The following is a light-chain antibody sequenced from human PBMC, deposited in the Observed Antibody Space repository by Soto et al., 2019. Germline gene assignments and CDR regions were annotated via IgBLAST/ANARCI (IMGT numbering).Light chain of an antibody. Sequence: QSVLTQPPSASGTPGQRVTISCSGSSSNIGSNTVNWYQQLPGTAATILIYSNNQRPSGVPDRFSGSKSGTSASLAVNGLQSGDEADYYCAAWDDSRNGPLFGGGTKLTVL. CDR3: AAWDDSRNGPL. J-gene: IGLJ3*02. V-gene: IGLV1-44*01. CDR1: SSNIGSNT. CDR2: SNN.